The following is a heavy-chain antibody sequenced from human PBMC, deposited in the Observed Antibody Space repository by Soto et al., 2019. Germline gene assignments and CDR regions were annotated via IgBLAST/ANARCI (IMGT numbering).Heavy chain of an antibody. V-gene: IGHV1-46*01. CDR3: ARGGHVVVVTAAFDY. J-gene: IGHJ4*02. D-gene: IGHD2-21*02. Sequence: QVQLMQSGAEVKKPGASVKVSCKASGNTFTNYYIHWVRQAPGQGLEWMGTINPSGGHTTYAQKFLGRVTMTRDTCTSTLYMELTSLRSEDTAVYYCARGGHVVVVTAAFDYWGQGTLVTVSS. CDR1: GNTFTNYY. CDR2: INPSGGHT.